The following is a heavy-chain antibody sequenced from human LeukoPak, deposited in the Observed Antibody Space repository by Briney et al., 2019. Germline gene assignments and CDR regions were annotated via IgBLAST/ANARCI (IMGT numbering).Heavy chain of an antibody. CDR3: ARDERVYSYGLYYYYGMDV. J-gene: IGHJ6*02. D-gene: IGHD5-18*01. CDR2: ISAYNGNT. Sequence: ASVEVSCKASGYTFTSYGISWVRQAPGQGLEWMGWISAYNGNTNYAQKLQGRVTMTTDTSTSTAYMELRSLRSDDTAVYYCARDERVYSYGLYYYYGMDVWGQGTTVTVSS. V-gene: IGHV1-18*01. CDR1: GYTFTSYG.